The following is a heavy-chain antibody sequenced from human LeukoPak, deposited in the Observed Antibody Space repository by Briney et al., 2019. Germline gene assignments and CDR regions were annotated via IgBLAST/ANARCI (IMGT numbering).Heavy chain of an antibody. D-gene: IGHD6-13*01. CDR2: INWNGGST. CDR3: ARLKAAAGSNFDY. CDR1: GFTFSRYW. J-gene: IGHJ4*02. V-gene: IGHV3-20*04. Sequence: PGGSLRLSCAASGFTFSRYWMTWIRQAPGKGLEWVSGINWNGGSTSYADSVKGRFTISRDTAKNSLYLQMNSLRAEDTALYYCARLKAAAGSNFDYWGQGTLVTVSS.